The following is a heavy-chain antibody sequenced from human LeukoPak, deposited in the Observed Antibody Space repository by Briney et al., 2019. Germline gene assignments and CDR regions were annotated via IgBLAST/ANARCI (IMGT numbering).Heavy chain of an antibody. D-gene: IGHD2/OR15-2a*01. CDR1: GGSFSGYY. CDR2: INHSGST. V-gene: IGHV4-34*01. CDR3: ARDPGEYDAFDI. J-gene: IGHJ3*02. Sequence: SETLSLTCAVYGGSFSGYYWSWIRQPPGKGLEWIGEINHSGSTNYNPSLTSRVSTSVHTSTHQSSLKLSSVPAADTAVYYCARDPGEYDAFDIWGQGTMVTVSS.